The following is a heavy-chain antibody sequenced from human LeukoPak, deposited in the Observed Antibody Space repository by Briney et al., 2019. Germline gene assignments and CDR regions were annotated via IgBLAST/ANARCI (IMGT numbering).Heavy chain of an antibody. CDR3: AKGHTYGMI. J-gene: IGHJ4*02. D-gene: IGHD2-8*01. CDR1: GFIVKNRY. CDR2: ISGSGTTM. Sequence: GGSLRLSCAASGFIVKNRYMSWVRQAPGKGPEWVSYISGSGTTMEYAKSVKGRFTISRDNTKDSLYLQMNSLEAEDTAVYYCAKGHTYGMIWGQGTLVSVSS. V-gene: IGHV3-11*01.